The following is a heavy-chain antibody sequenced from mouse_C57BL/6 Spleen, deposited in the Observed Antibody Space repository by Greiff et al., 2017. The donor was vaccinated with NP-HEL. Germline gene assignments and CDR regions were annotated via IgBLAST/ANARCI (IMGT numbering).Heavy chain of an antibody. V-gene: IGHV1-82*01. CDR1: GYAFSSSW. Sequence: VKLMESGPELVKPGASVKISCKASGYAFSSSWMNWVKQRPGKGLEWIGRIYPGDGDTNYNGKFKGKATLTADKSSSTAYMQLSSLTSEDSAVYFCERQYYYGSPLYFDVWGTGTTVTVSS. CDR3: ERQYYYGSPLYFDV. CDR2: IYPGDGDT. J-gene: IGHJ1*03. D-gene: IGHD1-1*01.